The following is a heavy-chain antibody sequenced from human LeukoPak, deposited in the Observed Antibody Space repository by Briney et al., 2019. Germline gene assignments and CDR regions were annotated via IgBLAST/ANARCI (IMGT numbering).Heavy chain of an antibody. Sequence: GGSLRLSCAASGFTFSSYAMHWVRQAPGKGLEWVAVISYDGSNKYYADSVKGRFTISRDNSKNTLYLQMNSLSAEDTAVYYCARDSSSWDQYDYWGQGTLVTVSS. CDR3: ARDSSSWDQYDY. D-gene: IGHD6-13*01. V-gene: IGHV3-30-3*01. CDR1: GFTFSSYA. J-gene: IGHJ4*02. CDR2: ISYDGSNK.